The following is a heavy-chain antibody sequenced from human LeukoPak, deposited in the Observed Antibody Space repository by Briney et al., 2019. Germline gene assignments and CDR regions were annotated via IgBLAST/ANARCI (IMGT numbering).Heavy chain of an antibody. D-gene: IGHD3-10*01. CDR2: ISGSGGIT. Sequence: PGGSLRLPCAASGFSFSSYDMNWVRQAPGKGLEWVSSISGSGGITYYADSVKGRFTISRDNSRNTLYLQMNGLRAEDTAVYYCAKSMVQGGLFSSGYWGQGTLVTVSS. CDR1: GFSFSSYD. CDR3: AKSMVQGGLFSSGY. J-gene: IGHJ4*02. V-gene: IGHV3-23*01.